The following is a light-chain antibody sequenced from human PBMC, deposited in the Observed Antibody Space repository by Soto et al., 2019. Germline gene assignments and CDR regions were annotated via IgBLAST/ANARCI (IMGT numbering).Light chain of an antibody. V-gene: IGLV2-14*01. CDR3: NSYSSSGTVV. CDR2: EVT. J-gene: IGLJ2*01. CDR1: SSDVGGYKY. Sequence: QSALTQPASVSGSPGQSITISCTGTSSDVGGYKYVSWYQQYPGKAPKLIIFEVTNRPSGVSNRFSGTKSANTASLTISGLQAEDEAYYYCNSYSSSGTVVFGGGTKLTVL.